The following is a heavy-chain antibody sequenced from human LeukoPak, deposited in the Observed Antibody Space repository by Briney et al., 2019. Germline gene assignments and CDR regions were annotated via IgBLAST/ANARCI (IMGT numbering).Heavy chain of an antibody. J-gene: IGHJ4*02. CDR1: GFTFSSYS. CDR2: ISSSSSYI. V-gene: IGHV3-21*01. D-gene: IGHD2-2*01. CDR3: AKSLAGVVPAAMEPYFDY. Sequence: PGGSLRLSCAASGFTFSSYSMNWVRQAPGKGLEWVSSISSSSSYIYYADSVKGRFTISRDNAKNSLYLQMNSLRAEDTAVYYCAKSLAGVVPAAMEPYFDYWGQGTLVTVSS.